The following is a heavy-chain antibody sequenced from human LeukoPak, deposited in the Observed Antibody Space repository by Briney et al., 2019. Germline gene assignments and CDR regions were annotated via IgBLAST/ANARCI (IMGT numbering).Heavy chain of an antibody. Sequence: GGSLRLSCAASGFTVSSNYMSWVRQAPGKGLEWLSYISTGGSTIYYADSVKGRFTISRDNAKDSLYLQMNSLRAEDTAVYYCARFHWNSKTVDYWGQGTLVTVSS. CDR2: ISTGGSTI. J-gene: IGHJ4*02. CDR3: ARFHWNSKTVDY. D-gene: IGHD1-7*01. V-gene: IGHV3-11*04. CDR1: GFTVSSNY.